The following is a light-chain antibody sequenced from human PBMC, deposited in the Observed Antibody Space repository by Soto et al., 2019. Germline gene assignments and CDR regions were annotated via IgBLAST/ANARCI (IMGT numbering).Light chain of an antibody. V-gene: IGKV3D-15*01. Sequence: EIVMTQSPATLSVSPGDRATRSCVASQSVSSYLAWYQQKPGQAPRLLIYDASNRATGIPARFSGSGSGTDFTLTISGLQAEDFAVYFCQQYIRRPLSFGQGTRLEI. CDR3: QQYIRRPLS. CDR2: DAS. CDR1: QSVSSY. J-gene: IGKJ5*01.